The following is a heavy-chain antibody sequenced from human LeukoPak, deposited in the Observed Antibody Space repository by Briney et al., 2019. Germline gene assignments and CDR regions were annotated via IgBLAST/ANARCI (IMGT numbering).Heavy chain of an antibody. D-gene: IGHD6-19*01. Sequence: ASVKVSCKASGYTFTSYGISWVRQAPGQGLEWMGWISAYNGNTNYAQKLQGRVTMTTDTSTSTAYMELRSLRSDDTAVYYCARDSDSSGWYTGYYYYGMDVWGQGTTVTVSS. CDR1: GYTFTSYG. CDR2: ISAYNGNT. J-gene: IGHJ6*02. V-gene: IGHV1-18*01. CDR3: ARDSDSSGWYTGYYYYGMDV.